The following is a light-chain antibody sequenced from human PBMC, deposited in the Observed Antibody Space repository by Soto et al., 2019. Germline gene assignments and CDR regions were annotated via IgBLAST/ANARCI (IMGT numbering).Light chain of an antibody. CDR1: DNIYTW. Sequence: DTQMTQSPSTLSASIGDRVTITCRASDNIYTWWAWYQQKPGKAPNLLLYAASTLKTGVPSRFAGSGSGTEFTLTISSLQPDDFATYHCQQYKSFPWTFGQGTKVEIK. CDR2: AAS. V-gene: IGKV1-5*03. J-gene: IGKJ1*01. CDR3: QQYKSFPWT.